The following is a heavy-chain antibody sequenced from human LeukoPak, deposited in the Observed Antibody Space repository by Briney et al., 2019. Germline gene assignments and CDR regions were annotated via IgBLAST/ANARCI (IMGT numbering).Heavy chain of an antibody. J-gene: IGHJ4*02. V-gene: IGHV1-2*02. Sequence: ASVKVSCKASGYSFTGYYVHWVRQAPGQGLEWMGWINPNSGGTNYAQKFQGRVTMTRDTSISTAYMELSSLTSDDTAVYYCARAGGGLDYWGQGTQVTVSS. D-gene: IGHD3-16*01. CDR1: GYSFTGYY. CDR2: INPNSGGT. CDR3: ARAGGGLDY.